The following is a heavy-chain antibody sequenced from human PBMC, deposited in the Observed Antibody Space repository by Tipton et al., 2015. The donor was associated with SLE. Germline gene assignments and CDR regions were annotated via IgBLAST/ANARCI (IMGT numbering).Heavy chain of an antibody. V-gene: IGHV6-1*01. D-gene: IGHD6-13*01. CDR3: TRDSSISTGGDYFDY. CDR1: GDSISSNSAA. J-gene: IGHJ4*02. Sequence: GLVKPSQTLSLTCAISGDSISSNSAAWNWIRQSPSRGLEWLGRTYYRSRWYRDYAVSVKSRISIDADTSKNQISLQLNSVTPEDTAVYYCTRDSSISTGGDYFDYWGQGTLVTVSS. CDR2: TYYRSRWYR.